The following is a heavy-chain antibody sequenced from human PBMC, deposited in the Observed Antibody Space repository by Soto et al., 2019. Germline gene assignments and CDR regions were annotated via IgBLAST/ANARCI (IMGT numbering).Heavy chain of an antibody. CDR2: MFYGVST. D-gene: IGHD3-3*02. Sequence: SETLSRTCSVSGSSINSSGDYLGWIRQPPGKGLEWIGSMFYGVSTYYNPSLKSRVTVSVDTSKNQFSLNMRSVTAADTAVYYCARLPSRHLVDYWGQGTLVTVS. V-gene: IGHV4-39*01. CDR3: ARLPSRHLVDY. J-gene: IGHJ4*02. CDR1: GSSINSSGDY.